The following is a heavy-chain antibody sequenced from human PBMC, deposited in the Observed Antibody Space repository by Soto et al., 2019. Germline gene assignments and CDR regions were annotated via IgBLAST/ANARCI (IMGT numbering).Heavy chain of an antibody. Sequence: QVQLVQSGAEEKKPGASVKVSCKTSGYTFTSYAMHWVRQAPGQRLEWMGWINGGNGNTKYSQKFQGRVTITRDTPASTAYMELSSLRSEDTAVYDCARGRGYNWNDFDYWGQGTLVTVSS. D-gene: IGHD1-1*01. J-gene: IGHJ4*02. CDR2: INGGNGNT. CDR1: GYTFTSYA. CDR3: ARGRGYNWNDFDY. V-gene: IGHV1-3*05.